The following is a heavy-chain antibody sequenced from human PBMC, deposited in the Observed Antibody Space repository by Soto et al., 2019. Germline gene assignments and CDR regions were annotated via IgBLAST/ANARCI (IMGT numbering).Heavy chain of an antibody. CDR2: ISAYNGNT. D-gene: IGHD5-18*01. J-gene: IGHJ3*02. Sequence: ASVKVSCKASGYTFTSYGISWVRQAPGQGLEWMGWISAYNGNTNYAQKLQGRVTMTTDTSTSTAYMELRSLRSDDTAVYYCARDLDTAMSEGPFDIWGQGTMVTVSS. CDR3: ARDLDTAMSEGPFDI. V-gene: IGHV1-18*01. CDR1: GYTFTSYG.